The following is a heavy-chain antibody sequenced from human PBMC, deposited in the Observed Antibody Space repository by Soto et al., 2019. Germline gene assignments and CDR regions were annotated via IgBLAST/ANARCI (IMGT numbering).Heavy chain of an antibody. CDR2: INPILSMS. V-gene: IGHV1-69*02. CDR1: GATFTFYS. J-gene: IGHJ4*02. D-gene: IGHD3-10*01. Sequence: QVQLVQSGAEVKRPGSSVKVSCKASGATFTFYSINWVRQAPGLGLEWMGRINPILSMSNYAQRFQGRVTLTADXXTSTADMELSSLRSEDTAIYYCASSYGSGYRAFDYWGQGALVTVSS. CDR3: ASSYGSGYRAFDY.